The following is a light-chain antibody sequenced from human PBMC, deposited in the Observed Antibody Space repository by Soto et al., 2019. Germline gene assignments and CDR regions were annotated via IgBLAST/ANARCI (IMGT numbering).Light chain of an antibody. CDR3: QQSYSTPWT. Sequence: DIQMTQSPSSLSASVGDRVTITCRSSLSVGRYLNWYQHRPGKARKLLIYAASTLQSGVPSRFSGSGSGTDFTLTISSLKPEDLAVYYCQQSYSTPWTFGQGTKVEIK. CDR2: AAS. CDR1: LSVGRY. J-gene: IGKJ1*01. V-gene: IGKV1-39*01.